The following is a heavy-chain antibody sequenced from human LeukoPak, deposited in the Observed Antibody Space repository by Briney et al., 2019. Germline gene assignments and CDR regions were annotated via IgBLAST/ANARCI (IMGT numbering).Heavy chain of an antibody. CDR2: IYTSGST. V-gene: IGHV3-66*03. J-gene: IGHJ5*02. Sequence: GGSLRLSCAASGFSVSSTYMSWVRQAPGKGLEWVSLIYTSGSTFYADSVMGRFTISRDNSKNTLFLQMNSLRAEDSAVYYCTRDLEWTQSWVEFDLWGQGTLVTVSS. CDR3: TRDLEWTQSWVEFDL. D-gene: IGHD5-18*01. CDR1: GFSVSSTY.